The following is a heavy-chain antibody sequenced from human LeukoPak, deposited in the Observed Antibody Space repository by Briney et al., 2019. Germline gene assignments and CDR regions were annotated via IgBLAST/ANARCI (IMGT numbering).Heavy chain of an antibody. Sequence: GASVKVSCKASGYTFTSYGISWVRQAPGQGLEWMGWISGSNGNTNYAQKLQGRVTMTTDTSTSTAYMELRSLRSDDTAVYYCARSPPTIVVVIRYYYYYMDVWGKGTTVTISS. CDR2: ISGSNGNT. D-gene: IGHD3-22*01. J-gene: IGHJ6*03. V-gene: IGHV1-18*01. CDR1: GYTFTSYG. CDR3: ARSPPTIVVVIRYYYYYMDV.